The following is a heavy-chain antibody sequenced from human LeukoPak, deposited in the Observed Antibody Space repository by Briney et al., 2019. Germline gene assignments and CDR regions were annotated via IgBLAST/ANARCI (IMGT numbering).Heavy chain of an antibody. V-gene: IGHV4-59*01. CDR1: GGSISSYY. Sequence: PSETLSLTCTVSGGSISSYYWSWIRQPPGKGLEWIGYIYYSVSTNYNPSLKSRVTISVDTSKDQFSLKLSSVTAADTAVYYCARVPGYGSGWYGEYYFDYWGQGTLVTVSS. CDR3: ARVPGYGSGWYGEYYFDY. J-gene: IGHJ4*02. D-gene: IGHD6-19*01. CDR2: IYYSVST.